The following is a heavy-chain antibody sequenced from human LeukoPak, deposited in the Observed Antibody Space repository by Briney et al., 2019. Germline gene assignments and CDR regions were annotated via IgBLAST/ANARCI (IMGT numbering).Heavy chain of an antibody. Sequence: PSETLSLTCAVYGGSFNDHFWTWIRQPPGKGLEWIGEINHSGSTKYNPSLKSRVTISVDKSKKQFALKVRSVTAADTAVYYCARGGPIDPFDYWGQGTLVTVSS. CDR3: ARGGPIDPFDY. J-gene: IGHJ4*02. CDR1: GGSFNDHF. D-gene: IGHD2-15*01. V-gene: IGHV4-34*01. CDR2: INHSGST.